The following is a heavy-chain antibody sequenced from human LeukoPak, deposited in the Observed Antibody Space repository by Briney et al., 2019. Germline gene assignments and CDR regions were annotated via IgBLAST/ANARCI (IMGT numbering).Heavy chain of an antibody. J-gene: IGHJ6*02. CDR1: GGTVSSYA. CDR3: ARSSRGPFHYYYYGMDV. D-gene: IGHD6-25*01. CDR2: IIPIFGTA. Sequence: GASVKVSCKASGGTVSSYAISWVRQAPGQGLEWMGGIIPIFGTANYAQNFQGRVTITADESTSTAYMELSSLRSEDTAVYYCARSSRGPFHYYYYGMDVWGQGTTVTVSS. V-gene: IGHV1-69*13.